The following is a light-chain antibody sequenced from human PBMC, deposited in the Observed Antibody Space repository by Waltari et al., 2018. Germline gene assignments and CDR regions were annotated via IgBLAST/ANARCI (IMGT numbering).Light chain of an antibody. CDR1: SLRSYY. Sequence: SSELTQDPAVSVALGQTVRITCQGDSLRSYYASWYQQKPGQAPVLVIYGKNNRPSGIPDRFCGSSSGNTASSTITGAQAEDEADYYCNYRDSSGNHNYVFGTGTKVTVL. J-gene: IGLJ1*01. V-gene: IGLV3-19*01. CDR3: NYRDSSGNHNYV. CDR2: GKN.